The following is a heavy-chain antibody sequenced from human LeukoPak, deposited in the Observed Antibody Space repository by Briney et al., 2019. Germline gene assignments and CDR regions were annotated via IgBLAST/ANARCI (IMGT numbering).Heavy chain of an antibody. D-gene: IGHD1-26*01. CDR1: GFTFSSYA. V-gene: IGHV3-30-3*01. J-gene: IGHJ4*02. CDR2: ISYDGSNK. Sequence: GGSLRLSCAASGFTFSSYAMHWVRQAPGKGLEWVAVISYDGSNKYYADSVKGRCTISRDNSKNTLYLQMNSLRAEDTAVYYCARVSGSYHYFDYWGQGTLVTVSS. CDR3: ARVSGSYHYFDY.